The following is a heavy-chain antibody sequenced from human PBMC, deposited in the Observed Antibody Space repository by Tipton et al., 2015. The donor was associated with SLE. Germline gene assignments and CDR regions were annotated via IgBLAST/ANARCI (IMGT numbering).Heavy chain of an antibody. Sequence: TLSLTCSVSGGSMTGSYWSWVRQPPGRGLEWIGSIYYSGDTHYNPSLNSRVTMSADTSKNQFSLKLNSVTAADTAVYYCVRGPRGSSGYPNWGQGTLVTVSS. V-gene: IGHV4-59*12. CDR1: GGSMTGSY. D-gene: IGHD3-22*01. CDR2: IYYSGDT. CDR3: VRGPRGSSGYPN. J-gene: IGHJ4*02.